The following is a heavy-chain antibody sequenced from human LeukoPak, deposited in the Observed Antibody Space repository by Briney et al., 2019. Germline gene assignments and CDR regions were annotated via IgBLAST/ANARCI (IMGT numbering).Heavy chain of an antibody. CDR3: ARHNYGGNSDFDY. CDR1: GYRLTNNW. D-gene: IGHD4-23*01. J-gene: IGHJ4*02. Sequence: GESLKISCKVSGYRLTNNWIGWVRQVPGKGLEWMGIIYPGDSDTRYSPSFQGQVTISVDKSISTAYLQWSSLKASDTAMYYCARHNYGGNSDFDYWGQGTLVTVSS. CDR2: IYPGDSDT. V-gene: IGHV5-51*01.